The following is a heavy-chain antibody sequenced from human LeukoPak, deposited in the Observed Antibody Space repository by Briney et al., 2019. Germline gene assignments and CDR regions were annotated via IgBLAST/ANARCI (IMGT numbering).Heavy chain of an antibody. D-gene: IGHD3-10*01. CDR3: ARDAYYGLWGDAFDI. Sequence: GGSLRLSCAASGFTFSDYYMSRIRQAPGKGLEWVSYISSSGSTIYYADSVKGRFTLSSDTDNNSQYLQMNRLSAEDTAVYYCARDAYYGLWGDAFDIWGQGTMVTVSS. V-gene: IGHV3-11*04. J-gene: IGHJ3*02. CDR2: ISSSGSTI. CDR1: GFTFSDYY.